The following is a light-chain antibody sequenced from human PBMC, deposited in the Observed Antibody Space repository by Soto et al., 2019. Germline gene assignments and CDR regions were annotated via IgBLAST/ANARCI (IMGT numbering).Light chain of an antibody. CDR2: DVS. Sequence: EIVLTQSPATLSLSPGERATLSCRASQSVTSYLAWYQQKPGQAPRLLIYDVSNRASGIPARFSGSGSETDFTPTISSLEPEDFAVYYCQQRSDWPLTFGQGTRLEIK. J-gene: IGKJ5*01. CDR3: QQRSDWPLT. V-gene: IGKV3-11*01. CDR1: QSVTSY.